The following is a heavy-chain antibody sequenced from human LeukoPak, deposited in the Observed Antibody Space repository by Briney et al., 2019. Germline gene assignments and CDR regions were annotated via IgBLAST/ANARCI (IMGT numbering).Heavy chain of an antibody. V-gene: IGHV3-9*01. J-gene: IGHJ4*02. D-gene: IGHD2-2*03. CDR3: ATPLDLDFDY. CDR1: GFTFDDYA. Sequence: PGGSLRLSCAASGFTFDDYAMHWVRQAPGKGLEWVSGISWNSGSIGYADSVKGRFTLSRDNAKNSLYLQMNSLRAEDTAVYYCATPLDLDFDYWGQGTLVTVSS. CDR2: ISWNSGSI.